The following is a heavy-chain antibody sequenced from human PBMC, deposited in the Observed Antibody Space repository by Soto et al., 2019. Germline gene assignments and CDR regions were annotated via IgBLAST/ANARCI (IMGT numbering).Heavy chain of an antibody. J-gene: IGHJ5*02. V-gene: IGHV5-51*03. CDR2: IYPGDSDT. CDR1: GYSFSNYW. D-gene: IGHD6-13*01. Sequence: EVQLVQSGAEVKKSGECLKISCKGSGYSFSNYWIAWVRQMPGKGLEWMGIIYPGDSDTRYSPSFQGQVTISADKSINTTYLKWNTLKASDTAMYYCARGRESGSWYWFDPWGQGTLVTVSS. CDR3: ARGRESGSWYWFDP.